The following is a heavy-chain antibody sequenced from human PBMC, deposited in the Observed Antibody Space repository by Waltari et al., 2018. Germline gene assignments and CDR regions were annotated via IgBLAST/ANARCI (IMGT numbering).Heavy chain of an antibody. CDR2: CDPEDGET. CDR3: ATFGRVGLEVYGDYAQRYYFDY. Sequence: QVQLVQSGAEVKKPGASVKVSCKVSGYTLTELSMHWVRQAPGKGLEWMGGCDPEDGETIYAQKFQGRVTMTEDTSTDTAYMELSSLRSEDTAVYYCATFGRVGLEVYGDYAQRYYFDYWGQGTLVTVSS. D-gene: IGHD4-17*01. J-gene: IGHJ4*02. V-gene: IGHV1-24*01. CDR1: GYTLTELS.